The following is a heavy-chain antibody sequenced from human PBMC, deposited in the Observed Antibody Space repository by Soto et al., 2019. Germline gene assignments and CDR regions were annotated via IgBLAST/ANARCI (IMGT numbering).Heavy chain of an antibody. D-gene: IGHD3-16*01. CDR2: INPNSGGT. CDR1: GYTFSCYY. CDR3: ARDARGDEAPMDY. J-gene: IGHJ4*02. V-gene: IGHV1-2*04. Sequence: ASVTVSCQAAGYTFSCYYMHWVRHKHGQGLEWMGWINPNSGGTNYAQKFQGWVTMTRDTYISTAYMELSRLRSDDTAVYYCARDARGDEAPMDYWGQGTLVTVSS.